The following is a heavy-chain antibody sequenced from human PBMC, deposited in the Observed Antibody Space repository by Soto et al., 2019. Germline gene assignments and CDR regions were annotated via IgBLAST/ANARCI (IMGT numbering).Heavy chain of an antibody. D-gene: IGHD5-12*01. CDR3: ARGGGYDSFDY. CDR2: ISHLENT. CDR1: GASISYGGFS. V-gene: IGHV4-30-2*06. J-gene: IGHJ4*02. Sequence: SETLSLTCTVSGASISYGGFSWSWIRRSPRKGLEWIGYISHLENTYFHPSFKSRLTMSIDRRRNQFSLNLSSVTAADMAVYYCARGGGYDSFDYWGQGVLVTVSS.